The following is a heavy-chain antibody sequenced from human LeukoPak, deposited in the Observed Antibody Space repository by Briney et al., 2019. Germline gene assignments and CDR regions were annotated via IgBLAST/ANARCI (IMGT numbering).Heavy chain of an antibody. D-gene: IGHD6-19*01. V-gene: IGHV4-39*07. J-gene: IGHJ2*01. CDR3: ARVAQKLERIAVAGTSEWRANWYFDF. CDR1: GGSISSSSYY. CDR2: IYYSGSI. Sequence: SETLSLTCTVSGGSISSSSYYWGWIRQPPGKGLEWIGSIYYSGSIYYNPSLKSRVTISVDTSKNQFSLKLRSVTAADTAVYYCARVAQKLERIAVAGTSEWRANWYFDFWGGGTLVTVSS.